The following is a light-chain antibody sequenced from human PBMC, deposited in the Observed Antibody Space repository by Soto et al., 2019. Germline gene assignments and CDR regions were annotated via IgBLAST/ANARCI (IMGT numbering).Light chain of an antibody. CDR2: AAS. J-gene: IGKJ1*01. CDR1: QSISSY. V-gene: IGKV1-39*01. Sequence: DIQMTQSPSSLSASVGDRVTITCRASQSISSYFNWYQQKPGKAPKLLIYAASSLQSGVPSRFNGSGSETDFTRTISSRQPEDFTTYYCQQSYSTPRMVGQGTKVEIK. CDR3: QQSYSTPRM.